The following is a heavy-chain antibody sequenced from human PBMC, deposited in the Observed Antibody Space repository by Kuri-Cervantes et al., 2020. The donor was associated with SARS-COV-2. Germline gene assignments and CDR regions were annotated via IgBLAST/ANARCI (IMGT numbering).Heavy chain of an antibody. V-gene: IGHV3-30*04. CDR1: GFTFSSYA. CDR2: IWYDGSNK. J-gene: IGHJ6*02. Sequence: GESLKISCAASGFTFSSYAMHWVRQAPGKGLEWVAVIWYDGSNKYYADSVKGRFTISRDNSKNTLYLQMNSLRAEDTAVYYCARDDTYSSSWFRFLGRGMDVWGQGTTVIVSS. D-gene: IGHD6-13*01. CDR3: ARDDTYSSSWFRFLGRGMDV.